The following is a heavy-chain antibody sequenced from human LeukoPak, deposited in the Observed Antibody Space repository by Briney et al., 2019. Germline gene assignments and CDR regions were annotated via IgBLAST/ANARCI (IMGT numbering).Heavy chain of an antibody. CDR1: GFTFSSYW. CDR3: ARDSPGYYYMDV. V-gene: IGHV3-74*01. J-gene: IGHJ6*03. Sequence: PGGSLRLSCAASGFTFSSYWMHWVRQAPGKGLVWVSRINSDGSSTSYADSVKGRFTISRDNAKNTLYLQMNSLGAEDTAVYYCARDSPGYYYMDVWGKGTTVTISS. CDR2: INSDGSST.